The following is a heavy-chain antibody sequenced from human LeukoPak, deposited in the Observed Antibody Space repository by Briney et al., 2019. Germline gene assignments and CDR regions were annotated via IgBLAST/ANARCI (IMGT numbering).Heavy chain of an antibody. CDR3: AKDRGSSTSCSDY. V-gene: IGHV3-33*03. CDR2: IWYDGSNK. CDR1: GFTFSNYG. Sequence: GRSLRLSCAASGFTFSNYGMHWVRQAPGKGLEWVAVIWYDGSNKYYADSVKGRFTISRDNSKNTLYLQMNSLRAEDTAVYYCAKDRGSSTSCSDYWGQGTLVTVSS. J-gene: IGHJ4*02. D-gene: IGHD2-2*01.